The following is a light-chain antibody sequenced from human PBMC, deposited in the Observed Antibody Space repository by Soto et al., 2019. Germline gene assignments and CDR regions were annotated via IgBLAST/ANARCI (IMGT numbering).Light chain of an antibody. CDR1: QSVSSN. Sequence: DIVMTQSPATLSVSPGERATLSCRASQSVSSNLAWYQQKPGQAPRLLIYDASTRATGIPARFSGSGSGTEFTLTVSSLQSEDFAVYYCQQYNSWAPGGTFGQGTKLEIK. CDR3: QQYNSWAPGGT. CDR2: DAS. V-gene: IGKV3D-15*01. J-gene: IGKJ2*02.